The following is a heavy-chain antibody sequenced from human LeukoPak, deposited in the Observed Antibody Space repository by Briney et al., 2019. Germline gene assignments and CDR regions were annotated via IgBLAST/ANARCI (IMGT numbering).Heavy chain of an antibody. D-gene: IGHD3-10*01. Sequence: SVKVSCKASGGTFSSYTISWLRQAPGQGLEWMGRIIPILGIANYAQKFQGRVTLTADKSTSTAYMELSSLRSEDTAVYYCAREVTMVRGVIITPYLDYWGQGTLVTVSS. CDR2: IIPILGIA. CDR3: AREVTMVRGVIITPYLDY. CDR1: GGTFSSYT. V-gene: IGHV1-69*10. J-gene: IGHJ4*02.